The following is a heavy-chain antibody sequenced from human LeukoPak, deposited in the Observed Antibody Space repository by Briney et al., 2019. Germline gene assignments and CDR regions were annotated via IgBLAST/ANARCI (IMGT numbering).Heavy chain of an antibody. CDR3: ASCHCTNGVCYGECEYFQE. V-gene: IGHV1-18*01. Sequence: ASVKASCKASGYTFTSYGISWVRQAPGQGLEWMGWIGPYTGKTNYAQKFQGRVTVTTDTSTTTAYMELRSLRSDDTAVYYCASCHCTNGVCYGECEYFQEWGQGTLVTVSS. CDR1: GYTFTSYG. D-gene: IGHD2-8*01. CDR2: IGPYTGKT. J-gene: IGHJ1*01.